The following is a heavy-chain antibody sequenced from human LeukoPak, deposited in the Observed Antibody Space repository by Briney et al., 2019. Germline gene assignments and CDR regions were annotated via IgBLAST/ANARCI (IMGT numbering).Heavy chain of an antibody. V-gene: IGHV1-18*01. J-gene: IGHJ4*02. CDR2: ISAYNGNT. Sequence: ASVKVSCKASGYTFTSHGISWVRQAPGQGLEWMGWISAYNGNTNYAQKLQGRVTMTTDTSTSTAYMELRSLRSDDTAVYYCARDHAVTYYYGSGSSPPDYWGQGTLVTVSS. D-gene: IGHD3-10*01. CDR3: ARDHAVTYYYGSGSSPPDY. CDR1: GYTFTSHG.